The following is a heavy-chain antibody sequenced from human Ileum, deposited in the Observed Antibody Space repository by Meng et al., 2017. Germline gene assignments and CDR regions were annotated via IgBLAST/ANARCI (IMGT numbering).Heavy chain of an antibody. V-gene: IGHV3-23*01. D-gene: IGHD3-22*01. CDR2: ISGSGGST. CDR3: AKDLVYYYDSSGYRNFDI. Sequence: GGSLRLSCAASGFPFSSYVMSWVRQAPGKGLEWVSGISGSGGSTYYADSVKGRFTISRDNSKNTLYLQMNSLRAEDTAVYYCAKDLVYYYDSSGYRNFDIWGQGTMVTVSS. J-gene: IGHJ3*02. CDR1: GFPFSSYV.